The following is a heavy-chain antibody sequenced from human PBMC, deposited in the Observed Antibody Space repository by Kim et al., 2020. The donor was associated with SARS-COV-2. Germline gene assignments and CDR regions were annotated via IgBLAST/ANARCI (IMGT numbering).Heavy chain of an antibody. Sequence: GGSLRLSCAVSGFTFDEYAMHWVRQAPGKGLEWVSGIFSSGRTGYADSMKGRVTISRDNAKNLLYLQINSLTLEDTAFYYCIKDIVAGGADSWGPGTLVTVSS. D-gene: IGHD3-16*01. CDR1: GFTFDEYA. V-gene: IGHV3-9*01. CDR3: IKDIVAGGADS. CDR2: IFSSGRT. J-gene: IGHJ4*02.